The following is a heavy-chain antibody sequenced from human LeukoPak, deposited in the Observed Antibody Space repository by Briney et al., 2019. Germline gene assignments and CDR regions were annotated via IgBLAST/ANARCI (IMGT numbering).Heavy chain of an antibody. Sequence: GESLQISCKGSGYSFTSYWIGWVRPMPGKGLEWMGIIYPGDSDTRYSPSFQGQVTISADKSISTAYLQWSGLKASDTAMYYCATQLVLGSPYYFDYWGQGTLVTVSS. V-gene: IGHV5-51*01. CDR3: ATQLVLGSPYYFDY. CDR1: GYSFTSYW. J-gene: IGHJ4*02. D-gene: IGHD6-13*01. CDR2: IYPGDSDT.